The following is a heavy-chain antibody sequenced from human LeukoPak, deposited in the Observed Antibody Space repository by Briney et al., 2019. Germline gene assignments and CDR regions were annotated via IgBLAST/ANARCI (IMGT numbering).Heavy chain of an antibody. J-gene: IGHJ4*02. CDR1: GYTFTSYG. CDR2: ISAYNGNT. CDR3: ARDLKGYCRSSTCFTLYYCDS. D-gene: IGHD2-15*01. V-gene: IGHV1-18*01. Sequence: ASVKVSCKASGYTFTSYGISWVRQAPGQGLEWMGWISAYNGNTNYAQKLQGRVTMTSDTSITTAYMELDSLTSGDTAVYFCARDLKGYCRSSTCFTLYYCDSWGQGTLVTVSS.